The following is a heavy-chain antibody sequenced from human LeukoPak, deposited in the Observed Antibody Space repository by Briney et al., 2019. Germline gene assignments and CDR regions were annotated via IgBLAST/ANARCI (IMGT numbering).Heavy chain of an antibody. D-gene: IGHD6-13*01. V-gene: IGHV4-39*07. Sequence: PSETLSLTCTAFGGSISINGYYWGWILQPPGKGLEWIASIYYTGVTYYNPSLRSRVTISVDTSNNQFSLKVTSLTAADTAVYFCARSRQPLTQRVFDYWGQGLLVTVSS. CDR2: IYYTGVT. CDR3: ARSRQPLTQRVFDY. CDR1: GGSISINGYY. J-gene: IGHJ4*02.